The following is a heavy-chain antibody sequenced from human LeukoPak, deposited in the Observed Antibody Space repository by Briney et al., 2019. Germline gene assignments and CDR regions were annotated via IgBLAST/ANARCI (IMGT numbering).Heavy chain of an antibody. J-gene: IGHJ4*02. CDR2: ISSSGSTI. Sequence: GGSLRLSCAASGFTFSSYEMNWVRQAPGKGLEGVSYISSSGSTIYYADSVKGRFTISRDNAKSSLYLQMNSLRAEDTAVYYCARVASLSGFDYWGQGTLVTVSS. CDR1: GFTFSSYE. CDR3: ARVASLSGFDY. D-gene: IGHD1-26*01. V-gene: IGHV3-48*03.